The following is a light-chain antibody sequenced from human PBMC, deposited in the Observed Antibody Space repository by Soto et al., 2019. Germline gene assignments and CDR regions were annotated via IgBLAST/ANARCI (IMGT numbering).Light chain of an antibody. Sequence: DIVLTQSPDSLSVSLGERATINWKSSQSVLYSSKNKNYLAWYQQKPGQPPKLLIYWASTRESGVPDRFSGSGSGTDFTLTISSLQAEDVAVYYCQQYYTTPLLTFGGGTKVEI. CDR2: WAS. V-gene: IGKV4-1*01. CDR1: QSVLYSSKNKNY. J-gene: IGKJ4*01. CDR3: QQYYTTPLLT.